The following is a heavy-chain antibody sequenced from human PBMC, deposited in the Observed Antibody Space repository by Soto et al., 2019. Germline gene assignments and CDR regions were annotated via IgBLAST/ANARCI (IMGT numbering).Heavy chain of an antibody. V-gene: IGHV1-69*13. D-gene: IGHD6-13*01. CDR1: GGTFSSYA. CDR3: ARKAQQLVRYYYGMDV. CDR2: IIPIFGTA. J-gene: IGHJ6*01. Sequence: ASVKVSCKASGGTFSSYAISWVRQAPGQGLEWMGGIIPIFGTANYAQKFQGRVTITADESTSTAYMGLSSLRSEDTAVYYCARKAQQLVRYYYGMDVWGQGPTVTVSS.